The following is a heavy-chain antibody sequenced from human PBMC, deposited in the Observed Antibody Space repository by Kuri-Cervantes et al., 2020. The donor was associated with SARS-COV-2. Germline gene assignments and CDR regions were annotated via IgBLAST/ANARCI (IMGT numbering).Heavy chain of an antibody. CDR2: IYYSGST. Sequence: SETLSLTCTVSGGSISSSSYYWGWIRQPPGKGLEWIGSIYYSGSTYYNPSLKSRVTISVDTSKNQFSLKLSSVTAADTAVYYCARPHNSSWHLFDYWGQGTLVTVSS. D-gene: IGHD6-13*01. CDR3: ARPHNSSWHLFDY. CDR1: GGSISSSSYY. J-gene: IGHJ4*02. V-gene: IGHV4-39*07.